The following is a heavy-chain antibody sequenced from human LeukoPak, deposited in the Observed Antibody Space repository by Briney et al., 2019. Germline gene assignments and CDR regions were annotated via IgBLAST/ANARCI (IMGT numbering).Heavy chain of an antibody. CDR1: GFTFSSYL. V-gene: IGHV3-7*01. CDR3: ARRRCSSTSCFEDY. CDR2: IKQDGSEK. D-gene: IGHD2-2*01. J-gene: IGHJ4*02. Sequence: GGSLRLSCEAPGFTFSSYLMSWVRQAPGKGLEWVTNIKQDGSEKYYVDSVKGRFTISRDNAKNSLYLQMNSLRAEDTAVYYCARRRCSSTSCFEDYWGQGTLVTVSS.